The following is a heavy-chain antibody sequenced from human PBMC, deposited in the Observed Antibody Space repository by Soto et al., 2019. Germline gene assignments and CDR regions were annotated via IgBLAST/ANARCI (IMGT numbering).Heavy chain of an antibody. D-gene: IGHD2-2*01. CDR3: AKDLFIVVPVEYYFDY. V-gene: IGHV3-23*01. CDR1: GFTFSSYA. Sequence: QPGGSLRLSCAASGFTFSSYAMSWVRQAPGKGLEWVSAISGSGGSTYYADSVKGRFTISRDNSKNTLYLQMNSLRAEDTAVYYCAKDLFIVVPVEYYFDYWGQGTLVTVSS. J-gene: IGHJ4*02. CDR2: ISGSGGST.